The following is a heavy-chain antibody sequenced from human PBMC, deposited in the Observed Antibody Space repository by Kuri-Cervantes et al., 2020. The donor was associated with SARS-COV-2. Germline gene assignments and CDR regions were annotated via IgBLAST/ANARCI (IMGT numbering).Heavy chain of an antibody. Sequence: ASVKVSCKASGYTFTSYGISWVRQAPGQGLEWMGVINPSGGSTSYAQKFQGRVTMTRDTSTSTVYMELSSLRSEDTAVYYCARVSGFRDAFDFWGQGTLVTVSS. J-gene: IGHJ4*02. V-gene: IGHV1-46*01. D-gene: IGHD3-22*01. CDR1: GYTFTSYG. CDR2: INPSGGST. CDR3: ARVSGFRDAFDF.